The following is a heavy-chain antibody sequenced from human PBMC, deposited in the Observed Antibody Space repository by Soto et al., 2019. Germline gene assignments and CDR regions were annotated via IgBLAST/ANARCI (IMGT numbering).Heavy chain of an antibody. D-gene: IGHD4-4*01. J-gene: IGHJ4*02. CDR1: GGSISSSSYY. V-gene: IGHV4-39*01. CDR2: IYYSGST. Sequence: PSETLSLTCTVSGGSISSSSYYWGWIRQPPGKGLEWIGSIYYSGSTYYNPSLKSRVTISVDTSKNQFSLKLSSVTAADTAVYYCARHYSNEQEFDYWGQGTLVTVSS. CDR3: ARHYSNEQEFDY.